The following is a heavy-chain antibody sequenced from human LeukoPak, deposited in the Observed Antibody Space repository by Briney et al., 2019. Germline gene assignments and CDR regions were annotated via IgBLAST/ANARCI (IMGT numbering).Heavy chain of an antibody. V-gene: IGHV4-34*01. CDR2: INHSGST. Sequence: SETLSLTCAVYGGSFSGYYWSWIRHPPGKGLEWIGEINHSGSTNYNPSLKSRVTISVDTSKNQFSLKLSSVTAADTAVYYCARLVRTSCYIPCAFDIWGQGTMVTVSS. CDR1: GGSFSGYY. CDR3: ARLVRTSCYIPCAFDI. D-gene: IGHD2-2*02. J-gene: IGHJ3*02.